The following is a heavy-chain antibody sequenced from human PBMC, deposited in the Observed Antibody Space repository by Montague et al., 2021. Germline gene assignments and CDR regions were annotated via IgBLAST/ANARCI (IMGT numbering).Heavy chain of an antibody. D-gene: IGHD4-17*01. CDR2: ITKDGTEK. Sequence: SLRLSCAAPGFTFSSYGMIWVRQAPGKGLEWVAIITKDGTEKYYXDSVMGRFTISRDNSKTSLYLQMNALRAEDTAVYFCSRAWVRSGFDSWGQGTLVTVSS. CDR3: SRAWVRSGFDS. CDR1: GFTFSSYG. J-gene: IGHJ4*02. V-gene: IGHV3-7*05.